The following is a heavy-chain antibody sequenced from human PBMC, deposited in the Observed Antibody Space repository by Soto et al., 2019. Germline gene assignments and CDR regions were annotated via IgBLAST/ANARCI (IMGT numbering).Heavy chain of an antibody. CDR2: IYPDDSDT. J-gene: IGHJ4*02. Sequence: GESLKISFPGSGYIFTSYWIAWVRQMPEKGLELMLIIYPDDSDTRYSPSFQGQVTISADKSVSTAYLQWSSLKASDTAMYYCARQFDTSGWYDYWGQGTLVTV. D-gene: IGHD6-19*01. V-gene: IGHV5-51*01. CDR1: GYIFTSYW. CDR3: ARQFDTSGWYDY.